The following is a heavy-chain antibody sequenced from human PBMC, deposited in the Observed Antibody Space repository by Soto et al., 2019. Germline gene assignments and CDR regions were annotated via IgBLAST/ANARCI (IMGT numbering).Heavy chain of an antibody. CDR1: GGSISSGAYY. V-gene: IGHV4-31*03. Sequence: QVQLQESGPGLVKPSQTLSLTFTVSGGSISSGAYYWTWIRHHPGQGLDLSGYIYYRGLTYYNPTLTSRVTISMDTSKNHFSLNLNSVTAADTAVYYCAREYTRDGAYGMDVWGQGTTVTVSS. CDR3: AREYTRDGAYGMDV. J-gene: IGHJ6*02. CDR2: IYYRGLT. D-gene: IGHD2-8*01.